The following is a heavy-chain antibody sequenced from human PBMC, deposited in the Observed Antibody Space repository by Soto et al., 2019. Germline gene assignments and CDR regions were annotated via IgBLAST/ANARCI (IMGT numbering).Heavy chain of an antibody. J-gene: IGHJ4*02. Sequence: TSETLSLTCAVYGGSFCGYYWSWIRQPPGKGLEWIGEINHSGSTNYNPSLKSRVTISVDTSKNQFSLKLSSVTAADTAVYYCARGGMRWLQLTYWGQGTLVTVSS. V-gene: IGHV4-34*01. CDR3: ARGGMRWLQLTY. CDR2: INHSGST. D-gene: IGHD5-12*01. CDR1: GGSFCGYY.